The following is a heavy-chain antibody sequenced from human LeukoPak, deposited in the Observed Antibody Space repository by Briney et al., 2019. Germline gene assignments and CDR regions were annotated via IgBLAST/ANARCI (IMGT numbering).Heavy chain of an antibody. CDR3: ARDRGCSYGYSFDY. D-gene: IGHD5-18*01. V-gene: IGHV1-2*02. CDR1: GYTFTGYY. CDR2: INPNSGGT. J-gene: IGHJ4*02. Sequence: ASVKVSCKASGYTFTGYYMHWVRQAPVQGLEWMGWINPNSGGTNYAQKFQGRVTMTRDTSISTAYMELSRLRSDDTAVYYCARDRGCSYGYSFDYWGQGTLVTVSS.